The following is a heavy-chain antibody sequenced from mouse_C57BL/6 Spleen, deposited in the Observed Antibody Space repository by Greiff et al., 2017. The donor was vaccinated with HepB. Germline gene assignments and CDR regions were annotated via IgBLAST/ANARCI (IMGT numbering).Heavy chain of an antibody. Sequence: VQRVESGPELVKPGASVKISCKASGYAFSSSWMNWVKQRPGKGLEWIGRIYPGDGDTNYNGKFKGKATLTADKSSSTAYMQLSSLTSEDSAVYFCARYSNYPFDYWGQGTTLTVSS. CDR2: IYPGDGDT. V-gene: IGHV1-82*01. J-gene: IGHJ2*01. D-gene: IGHD2-5*01. CDR1: GYAFSSSW. CDR3: ARYSNYPFDY.